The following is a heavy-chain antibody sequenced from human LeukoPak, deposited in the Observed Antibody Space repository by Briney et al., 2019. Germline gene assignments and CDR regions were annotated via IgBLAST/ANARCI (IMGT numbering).Heavy chain of an antibody. CDR2: ISAYNGNT. D-gene: IGHD1-1*01. J-gene: IGHJ4*02. CDR1: GYTFTSYG. Sequence: ASVKASCKASGYTFTSYGISWVRQAPGQGLEWMGWISAYNGNTNYTQKLQGRVTMTTDTSTSTAYMELRSLRSDDTAVYYCARDWDQTDFDYWGQGTLVTVSS. CDR3: ARDWDQTDFDY. V-gene: IGHV1-18*01.